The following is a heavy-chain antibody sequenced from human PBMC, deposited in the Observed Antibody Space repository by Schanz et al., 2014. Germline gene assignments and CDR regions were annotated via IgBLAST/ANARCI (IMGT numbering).Heavy chain of an antibody. CDR2: ITGASDHI. Sequence: EVHLLDSGGGLVQPGGSLRLSCAASGFTFSSYAMSWVRQAPGKGLEWVSGITGASDHIDYAESVKGRFTVSRDNAENALYLQMNSLRAEDTALYYCARGLIAAAGGAFDYWGQGTLVTVSS. CDR3: ARGLIAAAGGAFDY. D-gene: IGHD6-13*01. CDR1: GFTFSSYA. V-gene: IGHV3-23*01. J-gene: IGHJ4*02.